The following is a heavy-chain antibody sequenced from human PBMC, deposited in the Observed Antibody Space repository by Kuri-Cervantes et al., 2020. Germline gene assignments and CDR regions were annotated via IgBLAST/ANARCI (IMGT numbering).Heavy chain of an antibody. CDR1: GFTFSAYW. D-gene: IGHD6-19*01. Sequence: GESLKISCAVSGFTFSAYWMNWVRQAPGKGLEWVASIRQDGSEMLYVDSVRGRFTISRDNSKNTLYLQMNSLRAEDTAVYYCANLGLVEAFDTWGQGTMVTVSS. V-gene: IGHV3-7*01. CDR2: IRQDGSEM. CDR3: ANLGLVEAFDT. J-gene: IGHJ3*02.